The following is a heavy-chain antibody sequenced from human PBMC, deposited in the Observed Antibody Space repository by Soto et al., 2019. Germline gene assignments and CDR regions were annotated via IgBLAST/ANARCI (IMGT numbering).Heavy chain of an antibody. V-gene: IGHV3-11*05. CDR2: SSNSGTFT. CDR3: VRSGDNYNVLDY. Sequence: QVQLVESGGGLVKPGGSLRLSCAASGFSISDHYMSWIRQAPGKGLEWVSYSSNSGTFTKYADSVEGRFSISRDNAKNSLYLEINSLRGEDTAIYYCVRSGDNYNVLDYWGQGTPVTVSS. D-gene: IGHD3-10*02. J-gene: IGHJ4*02. CDR1: GFSISDHY.